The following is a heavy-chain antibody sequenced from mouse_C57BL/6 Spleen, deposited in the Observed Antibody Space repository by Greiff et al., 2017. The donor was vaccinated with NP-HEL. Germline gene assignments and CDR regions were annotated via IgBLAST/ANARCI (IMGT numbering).Heavy chain of an antibody. CDR3: TRAGYDDGYFDY. D-gene: IGHD2-2*01. CDR1: GYTFTSYW. V-gene: IGHV1-5*01. Sequence: EVKVVESGTVLARPGASVKMSCKTSGYTFTSYWMHWVKQRPGQGLEWIGAIYPGNSDTSYNQKFKGKAKLTAVTSASTAYMELSSLTNEDSAVYYCTRAGYDDGYFDYWGQGTTLTVSS. CDR2: IYPGNSDT. J-gene: IGHJ2*01.